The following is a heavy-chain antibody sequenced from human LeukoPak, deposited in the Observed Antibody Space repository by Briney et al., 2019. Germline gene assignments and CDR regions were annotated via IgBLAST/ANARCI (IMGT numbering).Heavy chain of an antibody. CDR3: ARDYSYAMDV. V-gene: IGHV3-74*01. D-gene: IGHD2-21*01. CDR2: ISGGGSST. J-gene: IGHJ6*02. CDR1: GFTFSSYW. Sequence: GGSLRLSCAASGFTFSSYWMHCVRQAPGKGLVWVSHISGGGSSTSDAESVRGRFTISRDNAKNTLYLQMHSLRPEDTAVYYCARDYSYAMDVWGQGTTVTVSS.